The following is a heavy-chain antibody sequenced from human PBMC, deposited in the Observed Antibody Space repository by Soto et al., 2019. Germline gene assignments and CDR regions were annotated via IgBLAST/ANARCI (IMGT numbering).Heavy chain of an antibody. CDR1: GGSISSSSYY. J-gene: IGHJ4*02. V-gene: IGHV4-39*01. Sequence: SETLSLTCTVSGGSISSSSYYWGWIRQPPGKGLEWIGSIYYSGSTYYNPSLKSRVTISVDTSKNQFSLKLSSVTAADTAVYYCARRNDILTGYYGGVFDYWGQGTLVTVSS. CDR3: ARRNDILTGYYGGVFDY. D-gene: IGHD3-9*01. CDR2: IYYSGST.